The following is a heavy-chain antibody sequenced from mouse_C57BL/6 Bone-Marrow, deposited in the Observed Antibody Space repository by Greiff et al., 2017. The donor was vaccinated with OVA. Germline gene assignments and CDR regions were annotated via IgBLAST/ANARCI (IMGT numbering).Heavy chain of an antibody. CDR2: ISSGGSYT. CDR3: ARPRYYYGSSYDY. Sequence: EVQRVESGGDLVKPGGSLKLSCAASGFTFSSYGMSWVRQTPDKRLELVATISSGGSYTYYPDSVKGRFTISRDNAKNTLYLQMSSLKSEDTAMYYCARPRYYYGSSYDYWGQGTTLTVSS. J-gene: IGHJ2*01. CDR1: GFTFSSYG. D-gene: IGHD1-1*01. V-gene: IGHV5-6*01.